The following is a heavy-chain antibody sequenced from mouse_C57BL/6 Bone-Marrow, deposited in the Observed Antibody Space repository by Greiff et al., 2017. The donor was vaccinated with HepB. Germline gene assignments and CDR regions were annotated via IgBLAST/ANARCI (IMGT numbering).Heavy chain of an antibody. Sequence: VQLQQSGPGLVQPSQSLSITCPVSGFSLTSYGVHWVRQSPGKGLEWLGVIWSGGSTDYNAAFISRLSISKDNSKSQVFFKMNSLQADDTAIYYCARKRGYYDLFAYWGQGTLVTVSA. J-gene: IGHJ3*01. CDR2: IWSGGST. CDR1: GFSLTSYG. CDR3: ARKRGYYDLFAY. V-gene: IGHV2-2*01. D-gene: IGHD2-4*01.